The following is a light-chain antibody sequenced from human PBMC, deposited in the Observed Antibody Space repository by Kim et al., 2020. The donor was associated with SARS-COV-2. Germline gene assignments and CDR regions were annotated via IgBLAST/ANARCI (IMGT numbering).Light chain of an antibody. CDR2: GNS. V-gene: IGLV1-40*01. CDR3: QSYDSSLSGSGV. Sequence: VTNSCTWSSSNIGAGYYVHWYQQLPGTAPKLLIYGNSNRPSWVPDRFSVSKSGTSASLAITGLQAEDEADYYCQSYDSSLSGSGVFGTGTKVTVL. CDR1: SSNIGAGYY. J-gene: IGLJ1*01.